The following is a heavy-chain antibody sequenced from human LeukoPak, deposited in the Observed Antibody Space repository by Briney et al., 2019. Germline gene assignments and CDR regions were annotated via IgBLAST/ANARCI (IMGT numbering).Heavy chain of an antibody. CDR2: IYYSGST. D-gene: IGHD5-12*01. CDR3: AGRRGYSGYDPVDY. CDR1: GGSISSGDYY. J-gene: IGHJ4*02. V-gene: IGHV4-30-4*08. Sequence: SQTLSLTCTVSGGSISSGDYYSSWIRQPPGKGQECTGYIYYSGSTYYNPSLKSRVTISVDTSKNQFSLKLSPVTAADTAVYYCAGRRGYSGYDPVDYWGQGTVVTVSS.